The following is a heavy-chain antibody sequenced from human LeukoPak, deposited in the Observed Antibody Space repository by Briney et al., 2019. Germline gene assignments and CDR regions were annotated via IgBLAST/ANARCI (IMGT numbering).Heavy chain of an antibody. D-gene: IGHD3-10*01. V-gene: IGHV4-59*08. J-gene: IGHJ5*02. CDR2: IHYSEST. Sequence: SETLSLTCTVSGGSISSYYWNWIRQPPGKGLEWIGYIHYSESTNYNPSLKSRVTISVDTSKNQFSLKPSSVTAADTAVYYCARRYASGTSDWFDPWGQGTLVAVSS. CDR3: ARRYASGTSDWFDP. CDR1: GGSISSYY.